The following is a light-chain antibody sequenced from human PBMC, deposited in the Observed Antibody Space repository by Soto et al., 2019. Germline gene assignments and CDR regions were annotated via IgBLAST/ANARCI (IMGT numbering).Light chain of an antibody. J-gene: IGKJ5*01. CDR3: QQTYSAPLT. Sequence: IQMTLSPSSLSASVGNRVTITCRASQSISSYLNWYQHKPGKAPKPLIYAASSFQSGVPSRFSGSEYGTDFNLTISSLQTEDFATYYCQQTYSAPLTFGGGTRLEIK. CDR2: AAS. CDR1: QSISSY. V-gene: IGKV1-39*01.